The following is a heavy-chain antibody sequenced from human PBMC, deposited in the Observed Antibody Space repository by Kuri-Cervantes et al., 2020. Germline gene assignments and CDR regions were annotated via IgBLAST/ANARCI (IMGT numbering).Heavy chain of an antibody. V-gene: IGHV3-30-3*01. Sequence: LSLTCAASGFTFSSYAMHWVRQAPGKGLEWVAVISYDGSNKYYADSVKGRFTISRDNSKNTLYLQMNSLRAEDTAVYYCARSLEYNSSSGWGQGTLVTVSS. CDR3: ARSLEYNSSSG. CDR2: ISYDGSNK. CDR1: GFTFSSYA. J-gene: IGHJ4*02. D-gene: IGHD6-6*01.